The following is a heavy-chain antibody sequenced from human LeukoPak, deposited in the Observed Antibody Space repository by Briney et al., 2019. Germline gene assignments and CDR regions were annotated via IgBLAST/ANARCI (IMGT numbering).Heavy chain of an antibody. CDR2: ISPDDYEV. CDR3: ATVNKTRSGRYYYYHYMDV. CDR1: GYNFIKYR. D-gene: IGHD3-10*01. J-gene: IGHJ6*03. V-gene: IGHV5-51*01. Sequence: GESLKISCKDYGYNFIKYRIAWVRQVPREGLEWMGSISPDDYEVTYSPSFQGQVTISADKSINTAYLQWGSLQASDTAMYFCATVNKTRSGRYYYYHYMDVWGTGTTVTVSS.